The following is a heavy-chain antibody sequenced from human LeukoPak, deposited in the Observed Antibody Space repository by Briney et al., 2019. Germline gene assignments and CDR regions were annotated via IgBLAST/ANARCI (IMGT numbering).Heavy chain of an antibody. CDR1: GYTFTSYG. V-gene: IGHV1-18*01. CDR3: ARGRSTYYYDSRGYYPLDY. Sequence: ASVKVSCKASGYTFTSYGISWVRQAPGQGLEWMGWISAYNGNTNYAQKLQGRVTMTPDTSTSTAYMELRSLRSDDTAVYYCARGRSTYYYDSRGYYPLDYWGQGTLVTVSS. D-gene: IGHD3-22*01. CDR2: ISAYNGNT. J-gene: IGHJ4*02.